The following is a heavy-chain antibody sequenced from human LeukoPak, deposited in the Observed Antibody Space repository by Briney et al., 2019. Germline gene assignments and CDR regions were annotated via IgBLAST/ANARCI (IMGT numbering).Heavy chain of an antibody. CDR2: ISSSGSAI. CDR3: ARALHGWYAQGLGY. CDR1: GFTFSDYY. J-gene: IGHJ4*02. Sequence: GGSLRLSCAASGFTFSDYYMSWIRQAPGKGLEWVSYISSSGSAIYYAGSVKGRFTISRDNAKNSLSLQMNSLRAEDAAVYYCARALHGWYAQGLGYWGQGTLVTVSS. V-gene: IGHV3-11*04. D-gene: IGHD6-19*01.